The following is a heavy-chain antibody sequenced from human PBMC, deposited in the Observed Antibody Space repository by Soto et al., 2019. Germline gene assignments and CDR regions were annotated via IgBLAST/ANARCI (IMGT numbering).Heavy chain of an antibody. J-gene: IGHJ3*02. CDR1: GFTFSSYG. D-gene: IGHD1-26*01. CDR2: ISYDGSNK. V-gene: IGHV3-30*03. Sequence: PGGSLRLSCAASGFTFSSYGMHWVRQAPGKGLEWVAVISYDGSNKYYADSVKGRFTISRDNSKNTLYLQMNSLRAEDTAVYYCARGTTTLSAFDIWGQGTMVTVSS. CDR3: ARGTTTLSAFDI.